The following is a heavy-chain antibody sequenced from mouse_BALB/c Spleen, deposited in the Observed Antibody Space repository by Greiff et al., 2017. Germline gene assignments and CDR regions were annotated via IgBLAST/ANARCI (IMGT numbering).Heavy chain of an antibody. V-gene: IGHV3-2*02. Sequence: EVQGVESGPGLVKPSQSLSLTCTVTGYSITSDYAWNWIRQFPGNKLEWMGYISYSGSTSYNPSLKSRISITRDTSKNQFFLQLNSVTTEDTATYYCARKPGSLYYGYGFAYWGQGTLVTVSA. CDR2: ISYSGST. J-gene: IGHJ3*01. D-gene: IGHD1-2*01. CDR1: GYSITSDYA. CDR3: ARKPGSLYYGYGFAY.